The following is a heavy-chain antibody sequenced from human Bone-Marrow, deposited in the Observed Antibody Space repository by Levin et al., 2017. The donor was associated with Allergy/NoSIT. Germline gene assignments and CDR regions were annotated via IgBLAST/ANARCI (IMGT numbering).Heavy chain of an antibody. CDR3: CGPRGFDY. CDR1: GFILRTYD. Sequence: GGSLRLSCAVSGFILRTYDMNWVRQAPGKGLEWVSSIGASGTPTSYADSVRGRLTSSRDNSKNTLYLQMNSLRLDDTAVYYCCGPRGFDYWGQGTLVTVSS. CDR2: IGASGTPT. D-gene: IGHD2-21*01. J-gene: IGHJ4*02. V-gene: IGHV3-23*01.